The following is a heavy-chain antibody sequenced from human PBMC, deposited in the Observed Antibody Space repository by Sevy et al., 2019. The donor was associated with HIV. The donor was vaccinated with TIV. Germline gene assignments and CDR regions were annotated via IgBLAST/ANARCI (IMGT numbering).Heavy chain of an antibody. V-gene: IGHV3-30*18. J-gene: IGHJ3*02. CDR2: ISYDGSNK. Sequence: GGSLRLSCVVSGIIFTPSGMHWVRQAPGKGLEWVAVISYDGSNKDYADSVKGRFTISRDNSKNTMYLQMNSLRAEDTAVYYCAKGETSSWGNAFDIWGQGTMVTVSS. CDR3: AKGETSSWGNAFDI. CDR1: GIIFTPSG. D-gene: IGHD6-13*01.